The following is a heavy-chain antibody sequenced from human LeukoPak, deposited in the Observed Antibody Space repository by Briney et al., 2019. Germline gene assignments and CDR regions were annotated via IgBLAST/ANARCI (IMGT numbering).Heavy chain of an antibody. V-gene: IGHV1-8*03. CDR3: ARAPGGGYYYYMDV. J-gene: IGHJ6*03. CDR2: MNPNSGNT. D-gene: IGHD3-16*01. Sequence: ASVKVSCKASGYTFTSYDINWVRQATGQGLEWMGWMNPNSGNTGYAQKFQGRVTITRNTSISTAYMELSSLRSEDTAVYYCARAPGGGYYYYMDVWGKGTTVTVSS. CDR1: GYTFTSYD.